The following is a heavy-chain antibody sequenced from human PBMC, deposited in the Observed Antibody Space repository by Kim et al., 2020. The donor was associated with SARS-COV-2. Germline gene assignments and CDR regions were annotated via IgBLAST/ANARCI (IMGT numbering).Heavy chain of an antibody. CDR1: GFTFSSYA. CDR2: IYSGGSST. J-gene: IGHJ6*02. CDR3: AKGAETRYCSSTSCSTYYYYGMDV. D-gene: IGHD2-2*01. V-gene: IGHV3-23*03. Sequence: GGSLRLSCAASGFTFSSYAMSWVRQAPGKGLEWVSVIYSGGSSTYYADSVKGRFTISRDNSKNTLYLQMNSLRAEDTAVYYCAKGAETRYCSSTSCSTYYYYGMDVWGQGTTVTVSS.